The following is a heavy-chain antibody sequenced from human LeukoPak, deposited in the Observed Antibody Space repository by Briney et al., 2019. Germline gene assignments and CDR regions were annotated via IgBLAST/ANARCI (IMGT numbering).Heavy chain of an antibody. CDR3: ARVSGYCSDGVCRFDY. V-gene: IGHV3-30-3*01. D-gene: IGHD2-8*01. J-gene: IGHJ4*02. Sequence: GGSLRLSCAASGFTFSSYAMHWVRQAPGKGLEWVAVISYDGSNKYYADSVKGRFTISRDNSKNTLYLQMNSLRAEDTAVYYCARVSGYCSDGVCRFDYWGQGTLVTVSS. CDR1: GFTFSSYA. CDR2: ISYDGSNK.